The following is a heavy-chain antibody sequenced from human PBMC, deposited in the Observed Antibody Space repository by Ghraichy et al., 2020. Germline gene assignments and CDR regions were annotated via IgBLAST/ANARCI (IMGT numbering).Heavy chain of an antibody. CDR1: GIRLNYSH. Sequence: GGSLRLSSNPTGIRLNYSHIQRARLPPAEGTEKVSSIHGGSAGKFYIDSVKGRFIVSRDDSKNTLYLQMSSLRVDDTAIYSCVKDSVSNNGVFDAFDIWG. D-gene: IGHD1/OR15-1a*01. CDR3: VKDSVSNNGVFDAFDI. CDR2: IHGGSAGK. J-gene: IGHJ3*02. V-gene: IGHV3-23*01.